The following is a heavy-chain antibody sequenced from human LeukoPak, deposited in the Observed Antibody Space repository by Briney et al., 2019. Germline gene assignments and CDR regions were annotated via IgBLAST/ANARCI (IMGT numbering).Heavy chain of an antibody. V-gene: IGHV4-38-2*02. D-gene: IGHD6-19*01. CDR2: IYHSGTT. Sequence: SETLSLTCTVSGYSFSSGYFWGWIRQPPGKGLEWIGSIYHSGTTYNNPSLTSRVTISVDTSKNQFSLELSSVIAADTAVYYCARDSSGYYWFDPRGQGTLVTVSS. J-gene: IGHJ5*02. CDR3: ARDSSGYYWFDP. CDR1: GYSFSSGYF.